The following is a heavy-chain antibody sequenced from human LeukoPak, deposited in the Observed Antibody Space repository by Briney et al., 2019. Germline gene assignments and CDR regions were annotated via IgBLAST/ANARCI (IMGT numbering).Heavy chain of an antibody. Sequence: ASVKVSCKASGGTFSSYAISWVRQAPGQGLEWMGWINGNNGNTNYAQKVQGRVTLTTDTPTRTAYMELRNLRSDDTAVYYCAREASGYGDFDYWGQGTLVTVSS. V-gene: IGHV1-18*01. CDR2: INGNNGNT. CDR3: AREASGYGDFDY. D-gene: IGHD3-22*01. J-gene: IGHJ4*02. CDR1: GGTFSSYA.